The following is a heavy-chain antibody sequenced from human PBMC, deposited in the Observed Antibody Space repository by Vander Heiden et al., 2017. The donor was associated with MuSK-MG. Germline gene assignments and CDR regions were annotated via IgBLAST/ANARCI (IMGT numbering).Heavy chain of an antibody. D-gene: IGHD1-1*01. CDR1: GFTFENYW. CDR2: ITSEGREK. Sequence: EVQLVESGGGLVQPGGSLRLSCGASGFTFENYWMRWVRQAPGKGLEWVATITSEGREKYYLDSVKGRFTISRDNARDSLFMQMNSLRAEDTAVYYCASVTNLDSRGQGTLVTVSS. J-gene: IGHJ4*02. V-gene: IGHV3-7*01. CDR3: ASVTNLDS.